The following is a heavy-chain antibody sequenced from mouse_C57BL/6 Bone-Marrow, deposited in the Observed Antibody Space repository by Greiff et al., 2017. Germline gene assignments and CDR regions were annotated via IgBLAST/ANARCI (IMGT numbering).Heavy chain of an antibody. J-gene: IGHJ2*01. Sequence: QVQLKQPGAELVMPGASVKLSCKASGYTFTSYWMHWVKQRPGQGLEWIGEIDPSDSYTNYNQKFKGKSTLTVDKSSSTAYMQLSSLTSEDSAVYYCARDVDYGGQGTTLTVAS. CDR3: ARDVDY. CDR1: GYTFTSYW. V-gene: IGHV1-69*01. CDR2: IDPSDSYT.